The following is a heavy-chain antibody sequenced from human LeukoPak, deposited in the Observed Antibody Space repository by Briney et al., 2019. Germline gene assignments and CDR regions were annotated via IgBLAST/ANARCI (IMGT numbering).Heavy chain of an antibody. Sequence: GGSLRLSCAASGFTFSSSGMHWVRQAPGKGLEWVAFIQSDGRNKYYADSVKGRFTISRDNAKNSLYLQMNSLRAEDTAVYYCARNDCSGGSCYAGDDYWGQGTLVTVSS. CDR1: GFTFSSSG. CDR3: ARNDCSGGSCYAGDDY. V-gene: IGHV3-30*02. CDR2: IQSDGRNK. J-gene: IGHJ4*02. D-gene: IGHD2-15*01.